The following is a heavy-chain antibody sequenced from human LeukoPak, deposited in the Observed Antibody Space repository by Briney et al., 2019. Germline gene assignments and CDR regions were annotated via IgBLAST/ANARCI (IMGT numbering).Heavy chain of an antibody. D-gene: IGHD3-22*01. Sequence: GSLRLSCAASGFTFSSYGMHWVRQAPGKGLEWVAVIWYDGSNKYYADSVKGRFTISRDNSKNTLYLQMNSLRAEDTAVYYCATESYYDSSGPFDPWGQGTLVTVSS. CDR1: GFTFSSYG. CDR2: IWYDGSNK. V-gene: IGHV3-33*01. CDR3: ATESYYDSSGPFDP. J-gene: IGHJ5*02.